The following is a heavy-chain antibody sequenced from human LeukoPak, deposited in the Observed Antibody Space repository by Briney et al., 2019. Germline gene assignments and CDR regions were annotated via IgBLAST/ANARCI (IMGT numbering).Heavy chain of an antibody. CDR1: GGSFSGYY. D-gene: IGHD3-10*01. CDR2: INHSGST. V-gene: IGHV4-34*01. J-gene: IGHJ4*02. CDR3: ARATMVRGAPPGY. Sequence: SETLSLTCAVYGGSFSGYYWSWIRQPPGKGLEGIGEINHSGSTNYNPSLKSRVTISVDTSKNQFSLKLSSVTAADTAVYYCARATMVRGAPPGYWGQGTLVTVSS.